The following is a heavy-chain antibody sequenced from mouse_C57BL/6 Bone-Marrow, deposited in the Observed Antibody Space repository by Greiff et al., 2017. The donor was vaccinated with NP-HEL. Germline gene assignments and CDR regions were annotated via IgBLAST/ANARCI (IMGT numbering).Heavy chain of an antibody. V-gene: IGHV1-69*01. CDR2: IDPSDSYT. J-gene: IGHJ4*01. Sequence: VQRVESGAELVMPGASVKLSCKASGYTFTSYWMHWVKQRPGQGLEWIGEIDPSDSYTNYNQKFKGKSTLTVDKSSSTAYMQLSSLTSEDSAVYYCAVDAMDYWGQGTSVTVSS. CDR1: GYTFTSYW. CDR3: AVDAMDY.